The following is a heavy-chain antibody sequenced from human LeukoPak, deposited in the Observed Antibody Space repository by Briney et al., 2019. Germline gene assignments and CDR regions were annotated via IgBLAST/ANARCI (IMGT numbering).Heavy chain of an antibody. CDR2: IYYSGST. CDR1: GGSISSSSYY. D-gene: IGHD6-13*01. Sequence: SETLSLTCTVSGGSISSSSYYWGWIRQPPGKGLEWIGSIYYSGSTYYNPSLKSRVTISVDTSRNQFSLKLSSVTAADTAVYYCARKHWPIAAAAWFDPWGQGNLVTVSS. J-gene: IGHJ5*02. CDR3: ARKHWPIAAAAWFDP. V-gene: IGHV4-39*01.